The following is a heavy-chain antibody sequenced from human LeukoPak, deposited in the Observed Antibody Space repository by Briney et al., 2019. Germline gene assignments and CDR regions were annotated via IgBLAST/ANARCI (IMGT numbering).Heavy chain of an antibody. CDR2: VSYSGDT. Sequence: PSETLSLTCTVSGGSISGHFWSWIRQPPGKGLEWIGFVSYSGDTNYSPSFNGRDTISLDTSKSQFSLNLNSVTAADTAVYFCARGGASSRYFGYWGQGTLVTVSS. D-gene: IGHD1-26*01. CDR1: GGSISGHF. V-gene: IGHV4-59*11. CDR3: ARGGASSRYFGY. J-gene: IGHJ4*02.